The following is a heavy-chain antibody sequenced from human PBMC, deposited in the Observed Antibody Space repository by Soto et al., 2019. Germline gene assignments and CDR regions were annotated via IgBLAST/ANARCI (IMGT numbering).Heavy chain of an antibody. CDR3: ARKKPVRTNYYYYYGKDL. Sequence: SETLSLTCTVSGGSISSYYWSWIRQPPGKGLEWIGYIYYSGSTNYNPSLKSRVTISVDTSKNQFSLKLSSVTAADTAVYYCARKKPVRTNYYYYYGKDLWVQGTTLTVSS. CDR1: GGSISSYY. D-gene: IGHD1-1*01. CDR2: IYYSGST. J-gene: IGHJ6*02. V-gene: IGHV4-59*01.